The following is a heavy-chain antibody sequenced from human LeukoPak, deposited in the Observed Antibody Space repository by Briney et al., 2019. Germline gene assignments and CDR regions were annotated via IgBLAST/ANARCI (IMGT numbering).Heavy chain of an antibody. Sequence: GGSLRLSCAASGFTFINYVMSWVRQGPGKGLEWVSGISVGGGDTYYADSVKGRFTISRDNSKNTLYLQMNSLRAEDTVVYYCAKSDLYCSGGSCYSGYYYYYGMDVWGQGTTVTVSS. D-gene: IGHD2-15*01. CDR1: GFTFINYV. J-gene: IGHJ6*02. CDR3: AKSDLYCSGGSCYSGYYYYYGMDV. CDR2: ISVGGGDT. V-gene: IGHV3-23*01.